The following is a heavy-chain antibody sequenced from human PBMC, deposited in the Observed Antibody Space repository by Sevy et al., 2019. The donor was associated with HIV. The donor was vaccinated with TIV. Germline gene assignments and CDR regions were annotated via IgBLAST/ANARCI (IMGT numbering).Heavy chain of an antibody. CDR3: AREGEGQLVRYYYYYGMDV. V-gene: IGHV1-69*13. Sequence: ASVKVSCKASGGTFSSYAISWVRQAPGQGLEWMGGIIPIFGTANYAQKFQGRVTITADESTSTAYMELGSLRSEDTAVYYCAREGEGQLVRYYYYYGMDVWGQGTTVTVSS. CDR2: IIPIFGTA. CDR1: GGTFSSYA. D-gene: IGHD6-6*01. J-gene: IGHJ6*02.